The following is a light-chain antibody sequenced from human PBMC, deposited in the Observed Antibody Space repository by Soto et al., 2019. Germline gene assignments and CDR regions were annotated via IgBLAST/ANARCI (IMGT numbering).Light chain of an antibody. CDR3: QKYNGAPLT. Sequence: DIQMTQSPSSLSASVGDRVTITCRASQGISIYLAWYQQKPGKVPKLLIYDASTLQSGVPSRFSGSGSGTDVTLSISSLQPEDVATYYCQKYNGAPLTFGGGTKVEIK. V-gene: IGKV1-27*01. CDR1: QGISIY. J-gene: IGKJ4*01. CDR2: DAS.